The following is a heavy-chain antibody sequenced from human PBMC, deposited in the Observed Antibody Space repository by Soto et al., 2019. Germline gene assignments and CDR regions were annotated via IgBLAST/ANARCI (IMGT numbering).Heavy chain of an antibody. J-gene: IGHJ5*02. CDR3: ARTPYGDYAGDWFDP. V-gene: IGHV4-34*01. CDR1: GGSFSGYY. Sequence: QVQLQQWGAGLLKPSETLSLTCAVYGGSFSGYYWSWIRQPPGKGREWIGEINHSGSTTYNPSLKSRVTISVDTSKNQFSLKLSSVTAADTAVYYCARTPYGDYAGDWFDPWGQGTLVTVSS. CDR2: INHSGST. D-gene: IGHD4-17*01.